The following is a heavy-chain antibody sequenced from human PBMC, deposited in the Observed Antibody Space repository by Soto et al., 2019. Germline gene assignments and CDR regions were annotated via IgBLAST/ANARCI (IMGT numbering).Heavy chain of an antibody. V-gene: IGHV4-34*01. D-gene: IGHD1-1*01. J-gene: IGHJ4*02. Sequence: SETLSLTCAVYGGSFSGYYWSWIRQPPGKGLEWIGEINHSGSTNYNPSLNSRVTISVDTSKNQFSLKLSSVTAADTAVYYCATQLYPFYYFDYWGQGTLVTVSS. CDR1: GGSFSGYY. CDR3: ATQLYPFYYFDY. CDR2: INHSGST.